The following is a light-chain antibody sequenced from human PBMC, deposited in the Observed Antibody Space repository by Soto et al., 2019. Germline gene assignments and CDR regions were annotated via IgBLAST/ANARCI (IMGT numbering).Light chain of an antibody. Sequence: QSALTQPASVSGSPGQSITITCTETRSDVGNYNLVSWYQQHPGKAPKLMIYEGSKRPSGVSNRFSGSKPGNTASLTVSGLQAEDEADYYCCSYAGSNTWVFGGGTKVTVL. J-gene: IGLJ3*02. CDR2: EGS. CDR1: RSDVGNYNL. V-gene: IGLV2-23*01. CDR3: CSYAGSNTWV.